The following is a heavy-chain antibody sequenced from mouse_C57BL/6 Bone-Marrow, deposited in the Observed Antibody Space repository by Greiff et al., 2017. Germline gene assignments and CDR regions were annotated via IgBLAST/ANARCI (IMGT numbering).Heavy chain of an antibody. CDR3: ARSGYGRGDY. CDR1: GFNIKDYY. V-gene: IGHV14-2*01. D-gene: IGHD1-1*01. CDR2: IDPEDGET. Sequence: EVKLVESGAELVKPGASVKLSCTASGFNIKDYYMHWVKQRTEQGLEWIGRIDPEDGETKYAPEFQGKATITADTSSNTAYLQLSSLTSEDTAVYYCARSGYGRGDYWGKGTTLTVSS. J-gene: IGHJ2*01.